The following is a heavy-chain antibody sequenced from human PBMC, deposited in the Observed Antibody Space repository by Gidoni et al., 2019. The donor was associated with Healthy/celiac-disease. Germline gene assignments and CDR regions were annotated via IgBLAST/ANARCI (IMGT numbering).Heavy chain of an antibody. CDR1: GGSISSSSYY. CDR3: ARGGWGLLAKIFFDY. D-gene: IGHD1-26*01. CDR2: IYYRGST. Sequence: QLQLQESGPGLVKPSETLSLTCTVSGGSISSSSYYWGWIRQPPGKGLEWIGSIYYRGSTYYNPSLKRRVPISVVTSKNQFSLKRSSVTAADTAVYYWARGGWGLLAKIFFDYWGQGTLVTVSS. J-gene: IGHJ4*02. V-gene: IGHV4-39*07.